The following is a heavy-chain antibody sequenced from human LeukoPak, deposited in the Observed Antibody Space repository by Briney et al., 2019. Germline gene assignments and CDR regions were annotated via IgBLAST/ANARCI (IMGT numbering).Heavy chain of an antibody. V-gene: IGHV1-69*13. CDR1: GGTFSSYA. CDR3: ARALYSGSYAPLSL. J-gene: IGHJ4*02. CDR2: IIPIFGTA. Sequence: ASVTVSCKASGGTFSSYAISWVRQAPGQGLEWMGGIIPIFGTANYAQKFQGRVTITADESTSTAYMELSSLRSEDTAVYYCARALYSGSYAPLSLWGQGTLVTVSS. D-gene: IGHD1-26*01.